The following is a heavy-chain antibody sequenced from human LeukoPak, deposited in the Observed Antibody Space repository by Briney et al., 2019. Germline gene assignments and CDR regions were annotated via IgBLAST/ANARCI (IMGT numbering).Heavy chain of an antibody. J-gene: IGHJ5*02. V-gene: IGHV1-69*13. CDR1: GYTFTSYY. D-gene: IGHD3-10*01. Sequence: SVKVSCKASGYTFTSYYMHWVRQAPGQGLEWMGGIIPIFGTANYAQKFQGRVTITADESTSTAYMELSSLRSEDTAVYYCARGAGYYYGSGSYYWFDPWGQGTLVTVSS. CDR3: ARGAGYYYGSGSYYWFDP. CDR2: IIPIFGTA.